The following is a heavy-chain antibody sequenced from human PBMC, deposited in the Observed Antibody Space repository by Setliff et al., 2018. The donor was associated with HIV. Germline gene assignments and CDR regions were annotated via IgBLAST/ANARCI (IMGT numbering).Heavy chain of an antibody. V-gene: IGHV2-5*01. CDR2: IYWNDDK. J-gene: IGHJ4*02. D-gene: IGHD4-17*01. Sequence: SGPTLVNPTQTLTLTCTFSGFSLSTSGVGVGWIRQPPGKALEWLALIYWNDDKRYSPSLKSRLTITEDTSKNQVVLTMTNMDPVDTATYYCAHRQTGYGDYEYYFDYWGQGTLVTVSS. CDR3: AHRQTGYGDYEYYFDY. CDR1: GFSLSTSGVG.